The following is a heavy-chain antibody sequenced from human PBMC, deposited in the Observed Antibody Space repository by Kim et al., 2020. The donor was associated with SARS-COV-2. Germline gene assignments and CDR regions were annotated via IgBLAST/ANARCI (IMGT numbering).Heavy chain of an antibody. D-gene: IGHD2-21*02. V-gene: IGHV4-39*01. Sequence: SETLSLICTVSGGSISSSSYYWRWIRQPPGKGLEWLGRIYYRGSTYYNPSLQSRVTISVDTSTNPFSLKLSSVPAADTALSYCASHDSMVVSAYDPFDI. CDR2: IYYRGST. J-gene: IGHJ3*02. CDR3: ASHDSMVVSAYDPFDI. CDR1: GGSISSSSYY.